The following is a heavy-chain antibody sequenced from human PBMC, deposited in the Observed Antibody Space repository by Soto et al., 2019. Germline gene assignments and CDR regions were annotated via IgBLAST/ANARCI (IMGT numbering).Heavy chain of an antibody. CDR1: GYTFTSYG. CDR2: ISAYNGNT. J-gene: IGHJ3*02. CDR3: ARTHAPTSQPTGDAFDI. Sequence: QVQLVQSGAEVKKPGASVKVSCKASGYTFTSYGISWVRQAPGQGLEWMGWISAYNGNTNYAQKLQGRVTMTTDTSTSTAYMELRSLISDDTAVYYCARTHAPTSQPTGDAFDIWGQGTMVTVSS. V-gene: IGHV1-18*01.